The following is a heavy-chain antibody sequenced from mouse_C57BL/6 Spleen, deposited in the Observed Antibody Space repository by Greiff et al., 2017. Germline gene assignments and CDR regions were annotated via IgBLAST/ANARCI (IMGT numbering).Heavy chain of an antibody. CDR3: ARVLYYYAFDY. V-gene: IGHV3-6*01. CDR2: ISYDGSN. CDR1: GYSITSGYY. J-gene: IGHJ2*01. D-gene: IGHD1-1*01. Sequence: ESGPGLVKPSQSLSLTCSVSGYSITSGYYWNWIRQFPGNKLEWMGYISYDGSNNYNPSLKNRISITLDTSKNPFFLKLNSVTTEDTATYYCARVLYYYAFDYWGQGTTLTVSS.